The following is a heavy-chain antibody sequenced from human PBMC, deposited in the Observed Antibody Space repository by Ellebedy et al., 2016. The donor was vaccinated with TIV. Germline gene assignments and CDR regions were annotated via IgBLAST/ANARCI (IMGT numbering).Heavy chain of an antibody. CDR2: VSPYNGNT. Sequence: ASVKVSXXASGYTFTNFGISWVGQAPGQGLEWMGWVSPYNGNTNYAQKFQARVTMTTDTSTSTAYMELRSLRSDDTALYFCARDSDYGGVTNHWYFNLWGRGTLVTVSS. D-gene: IGHD4-23*01. CDR3: ARDSDYGGVTNHWYFNL. CDR1: GYTFTNFG. J-gene: IGHJ2*01. V-gene: IGHV1-18*01.